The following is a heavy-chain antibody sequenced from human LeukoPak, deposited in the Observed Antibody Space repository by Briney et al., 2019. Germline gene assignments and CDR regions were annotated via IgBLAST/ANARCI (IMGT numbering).Heavy chain of an antibody. CDR2: ISYDGSNK. J-gene: IGHJ4*02. CDR1: GFTFSSYA. V-gene: IGHV3-30-3*01. Sequence: GGSLRLSCAASGFTFSSYAMHWVRQAPGKGLEWVAVISYDGSNKYHADSVKGRFTVSRDNSKNTLFLQMNSLRAEDTAVYYCARGTGSAVGSTDFDYWGQGTLVTVSS. CDR3: ARGTGSAVGSTDFDY. D-gene: IGHD4-17*01.